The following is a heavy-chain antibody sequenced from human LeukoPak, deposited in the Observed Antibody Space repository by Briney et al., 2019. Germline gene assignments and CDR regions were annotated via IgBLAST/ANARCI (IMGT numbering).Heavy chain of an antibody. V-gene: IGHV3-23*01. J-gene: IGHJ4*02. D-gene: IGHD4-17*01. CDR3: AKDQAYGPYFDY. CDR2: ISGSGGST. Sequence: GGSLRLSCAASGFTFSSYAMSWVRQAPGKGLEWVSAISGSGGSTYYADSVKGRFTISRDNSKNTLCLQMNSLRAEDTAVYYCAKDQAYGPYFDYWGQGTLVTVSS. CDR1: GFTFSSYA.